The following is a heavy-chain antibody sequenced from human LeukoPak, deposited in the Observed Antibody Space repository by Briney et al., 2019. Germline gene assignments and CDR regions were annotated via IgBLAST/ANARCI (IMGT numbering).Heavy chain of an antibody. CDR2: IYHSGST. CDR1: GASISSGSYY. CDR3: ARHYSAGWPYFDC. V-gene: IGHV4-39*01. D-gene: IGHD2-21*01. Sequence: SETLSLTCTVSGASISSGSYYWGWIRQPPGKGLEWIGSIYHSGSTYQNPSLKSRVTISVDTSKNQFSLNLSSATAADTAVYYCARHYSAGWPYFDCWGQGTLVTVSS. J-gene: IGHJ4*02.